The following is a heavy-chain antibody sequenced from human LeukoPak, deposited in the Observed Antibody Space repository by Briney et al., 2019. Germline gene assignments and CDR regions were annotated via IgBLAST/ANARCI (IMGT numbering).Heavy chain of an antibody. CDR3: AAGDHIGGFDY. D-gene: IGHD2-21*02. J-gene: IGHJ4*02. Sequence: PSETLSLTCTVSGGSISSHYWSWIRQPPGKGLEWIGYIYYSGSTNYNPSLKSRVTISVDTSKNQFSLKLSSVTAADTAVYYCAAGDHIGGFDYWGQGTLVTVSS. CDR1: GGSISSHY. CDR2: IYYSGST. V-gene: IGHV4-59*08.